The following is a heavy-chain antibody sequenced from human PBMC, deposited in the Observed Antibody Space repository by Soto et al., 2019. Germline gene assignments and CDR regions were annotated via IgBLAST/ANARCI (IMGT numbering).Heavy chain of an antibody. J-gene: IGHJ4*02. V-gene: IGHV1-24*01. CDR2: FDPEDGET. Sequence: ASVKVSCKVSGYTLTELSMHWVRQAPGKGLEWMGGFDPEDGETIYAQKFQGRVTMTEDTSTDTAYMELSSLRSEDTAVYYCASRTYYYDSSGYYYYYWGQGTLVTSPQ. CDR3: ASRTYYYDSSGYYYYY. CDR1: GYTLTELS. D-gene: IGHD3-22*01.